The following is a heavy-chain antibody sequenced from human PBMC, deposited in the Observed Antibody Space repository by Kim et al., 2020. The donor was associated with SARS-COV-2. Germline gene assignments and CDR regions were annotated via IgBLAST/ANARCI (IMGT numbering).Heavy chain of an antibody. J-gene: IGHJ5*02. CDR2: IYSGGST. CDR1: GLTVSNSF. D-gene: IGHD3-10*01. CDR3: AGYTDYYGSGTYAWFDP. V-gene: IGHV3-53*01. Sequence: GGSLRLSCAASGLTVSNSFMSWVRQVPGKGLECVSLIYSGGSTYYADSVAGRFTVSRDGSKNTLYLQMNSLRAEDTAVYYCAGYTDYYGSGTYAWFDPWG.